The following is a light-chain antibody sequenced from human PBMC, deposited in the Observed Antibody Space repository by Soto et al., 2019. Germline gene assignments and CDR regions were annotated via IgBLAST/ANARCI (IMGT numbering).Light chain of an antibody. J-gene: IGLJ1*01. CDR1: NRDVGAYNY. CDR3: NSYTTLSNRV. Sequence: QSALTQPASVSGSPGQSITIACTGTNRDVGAYNYVSWYQQHPGKAPKLLIYEVTNRPSGVSDRFSGSKSGNTASLTISGLQAEDEANYYCNSYTTLSNRVFGTGTKVTVL. V-gene: IGLV2-14*01. CDR2: EVT.